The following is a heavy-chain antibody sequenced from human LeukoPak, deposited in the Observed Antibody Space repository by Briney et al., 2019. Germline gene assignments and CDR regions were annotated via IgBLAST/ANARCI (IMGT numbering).Heavy chain of an antibody. J-gene: IGHJ5*02. D-gene: IGHD5-12*01. CDR1: GFTFSSYA. CDR3: AKDSRPVYSGYAENNWFDP. Sequence: TGGSLRLSCAASGFTFSSYAMSWVRQAPGKGLEWVSAISGSGGSTYYADSVKGRFTISRDNSKNTLYLQMNSLRAEDTAVYYCAKDSRPVYSGYAENNWFDPWGQGTLVTVSS. CDR2: ISGSGGST. V-gene: IGHV3-23*01.